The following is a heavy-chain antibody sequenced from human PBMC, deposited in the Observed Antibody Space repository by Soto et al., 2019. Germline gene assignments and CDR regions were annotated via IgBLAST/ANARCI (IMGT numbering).Heavy chain of an antibody. J-gene: IGHJ5*02. V-gene: IGHV1-3*01. Sequence: GQLVQSGAEVKKPGASVKVSCKASGYSFTSYAMHCVRQSPGQRLEWMGRINGGNGDTKYSQKLPLRVTITIDTSAIPLYMELNNLKSDDTAVYCCAASVIVGTGTLNWFEPWGQGTLVTVSS. CDR3: AASVIVGTGTLNWFEP. CDR2: INGGNGDT. CDR1: GYSFTSYA. D-gene: IGHD2-8*02.